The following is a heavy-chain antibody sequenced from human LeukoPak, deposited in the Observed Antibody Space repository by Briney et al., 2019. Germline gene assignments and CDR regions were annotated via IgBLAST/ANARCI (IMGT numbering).Heavy chain of an antibody. CDR2: ISAYNGNT. D-gene: IGHD3-9*01. CDR1: GYTFTNYV. V-gene: IGHV1-18*01. Sequence: ASVKVSCKTSGYTFTNYVINWVRQAPGQGLEWMGWISAYNGNTNYAQKLQGRVTMTTDTSTTTAYMELRSLRSDDTAVYYCARDFNDILTGYYRVFDYWGQGTLVTVSS. J-gene: IGHJ4*02. CDR3: ARDFNDILTGYYRVFDY.